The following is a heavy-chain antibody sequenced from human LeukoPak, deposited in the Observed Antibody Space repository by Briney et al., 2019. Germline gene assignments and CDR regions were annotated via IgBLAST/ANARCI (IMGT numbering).Heavy chain of an antibody. Sequence: GGSLRLSCVASGFSFGYYSMSWVRQAPGKGLQWVSQISGTGGATWYAGFARDRFTISRDNSKKTLYLQMSGLRVEDTAMYYCVKDPRDTYGTNWFVSWGQGTLLIVSS. J-gene: IGHJ5*01. D-gene: IGHD2-21*01. CDR1: GFSFGYYS. CDR2: ISGTGGAT. V-gene: IGHV3-23*01. CDR3: VKDPRDTYGTNWFVS.